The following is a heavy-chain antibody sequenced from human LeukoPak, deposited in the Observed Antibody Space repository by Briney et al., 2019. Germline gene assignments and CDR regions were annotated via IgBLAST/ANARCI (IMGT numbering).Heavy chain of an antibody. D-gene: IGHD6-6*01. V-gene: IGHV3-7*01. Sequence: GGSLRLSCAASGFIFGNYWMTWVRQAPGKGLEWVANIKQDGGERYYVDSVRGRFTISRDNAKNSLYLQMNSLRAEDTAVYYCVRTGAARRGNYWGQGTLVTVSS. CDR1: GFIFGNYW. J-gene: IGHJ4*02. CDR3: VRTGAARRGNY. CDR2: IKQDGGER.